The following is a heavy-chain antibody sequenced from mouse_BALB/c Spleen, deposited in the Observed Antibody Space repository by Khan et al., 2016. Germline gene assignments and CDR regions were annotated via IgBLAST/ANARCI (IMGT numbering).Heavy chain of an antibody. CDR2: IYPGSDNT. V-gene: IGHV1-81*01. CDR3: ARFDRNNVDN. CDR1: GYTFTDYV. J-gene: IGHJ4*01. Sequence: QVQLQQPGPELVKAGASVKMSCTASGYTFTDYVISWVKQRTGQGLEWIGEIYPGSDNTYYNEKFKGKATLTADNSSNTAYMQLSSLTSEDFAVSFWARFDRNNVDNWSRGTSIAV.